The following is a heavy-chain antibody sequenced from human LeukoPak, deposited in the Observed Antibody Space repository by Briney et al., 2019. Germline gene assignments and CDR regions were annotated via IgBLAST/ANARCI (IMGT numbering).Heavy chain of an antibody. V-gene: IGHV1-46*01. J-gene: IGHJ4*02. CDR2: IYPRDGST. Sequence: ASVKVSCKASGYTFTSYGISWVRQAPGQGLEWMGMIYPRDGSTSYAQKFQGRVTVTRDTSTSTVHMELSGLRSEDTAVYYCARDKEGFDYWGQEPLVPFSS. CDR3: ARDKEGFDY. CDR1: GYTFTSYG.